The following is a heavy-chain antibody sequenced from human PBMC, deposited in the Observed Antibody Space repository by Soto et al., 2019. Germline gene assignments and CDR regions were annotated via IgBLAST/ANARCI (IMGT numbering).Heavy chain of an antibody. V-gene: IGHV3-53*01. J-gene: IGHJ5*02. Sequence: GSLRLSCAASGFTLSNTYMTWVRQPPGKGLECVSVIYTAGGTNYADSVKGRFIISRDNSKNTLYLQMNSLRAEDTAVYYCARALPVAKGGFDPWGQGTLVTVS. D-gene: IGHD2-2*01. CDR1: GFTLSNTY. CDR3: ARALPVAKGGFDP. CDR2: IYTAGGT.